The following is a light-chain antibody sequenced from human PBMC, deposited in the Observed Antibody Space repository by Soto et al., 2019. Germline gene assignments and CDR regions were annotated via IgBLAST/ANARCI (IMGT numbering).Light chain of an antibody. CDR1: SSDIGSYNL. CDR3: XXXAGSHVV. V-gene: IGLV2-23*01. CDR2: EGS. Sequence: QSALTQPASVSGSPGQSITXXXTGTSSDIGSYNLVSWYQQHPGNAPKLMIYEGSKRPSGVSNRFSGSKSGNTASLTISGLQAEDEADYYCXXXAGSHVVFGGGTKLTVL. J-gene: IGLJ2*01.